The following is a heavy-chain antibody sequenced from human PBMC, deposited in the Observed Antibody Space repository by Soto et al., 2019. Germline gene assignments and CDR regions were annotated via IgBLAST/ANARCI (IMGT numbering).Heavy chain of an antibody. V-gene: IGHV1-3*01. CDR1: GYTFTSYA. D-gene: IGHD5-12*01. CDR2: INAGNGNT. Sequence: ASVKVSCKASGYTFTSYAMHWVRQAPGQRLEWMGWINAGNGNTKYSQKFQGRVTITRDTSASTAYMELSSLRSEDTAVYYCARDNESGYDPTRLDYWGQGTLVTVSS. J-gene: IGHJ4*02. CDR3: ARDNESGYDPTRLDY.